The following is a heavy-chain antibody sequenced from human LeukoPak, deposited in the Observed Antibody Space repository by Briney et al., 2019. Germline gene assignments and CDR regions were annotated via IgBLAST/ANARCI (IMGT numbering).Heavy chain of an antibody. CDR2: IRYDGSNK. Sequence: GGSLRLSCAASGFTFRSYGMHWVRQAPGKGLEWVAFIRYDGSNKYYADSVKGRFTISRGNFKNTLYLQMNSLRAEDTAVYYCAKDSRYGYRWDYDYWGQGTLVTVSS. J-gene: IGHJ4*02. CDR3: AKDSRYGYRWDYDY. CDR1: GFTFRSYG. D-gene: IGHD5-18*01. V-gene: IGHV3-30*02.